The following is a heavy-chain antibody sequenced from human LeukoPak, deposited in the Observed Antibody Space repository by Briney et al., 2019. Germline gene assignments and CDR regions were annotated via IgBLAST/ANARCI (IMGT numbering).Heavy chain of an antibody. CDR3: ARHRYYYGSGSPFDY. CDR1: GGSFSGYY. V-gene: IGHV4-34*01. J-gene: IGHJ4*02. Sequence: SETLSLTCAVYGGSFSGYYWSWIRQPPGKGLEWIGEINHSGSTNYNPSLKSRVTISVDTSKNQFSLKLSSVTAADTAVYYCARHRYYYGSGSPFDYWGQGTLVTVSS. CDR2: INHSGST. D-gene: IGHD3-10*01.